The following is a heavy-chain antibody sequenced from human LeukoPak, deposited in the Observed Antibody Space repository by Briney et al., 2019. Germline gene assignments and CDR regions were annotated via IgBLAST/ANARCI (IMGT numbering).Heavy chain of an antibody. CDR3: ARDSKNYYGSGSYYYYYYGMDV. D-gene: IGHD3-10*01. J-gene: IGHJ6*04. Sequence: SETLSLTCTVAGGSISSYYWSWLRQPPGKGLEWIGFIYYSGSTNYNPSLKSRVTISVDTSKNQFSLKLSSVTAADTAVYYCARDSKNYYGSGSYYYYYYGMDVWGKGTTVTVSS. V-gene: IGHV4-59*01. CDR1: GGSISSYY. CDR2: IYYSGST.